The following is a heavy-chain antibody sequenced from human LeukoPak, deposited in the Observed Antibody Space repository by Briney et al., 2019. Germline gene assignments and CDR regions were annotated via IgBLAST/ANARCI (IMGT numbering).Heavy chain of an antibody. CDR2: INPDGSRT. Sequence: PGGSLRLSCTASGFTFSSNWMHWVRQGPGKGLVWVSRINPDGSRTDYAESVKGRFTISRDNAKNTLSLEMNSLGDEDTAVYYCSRDFNGRNDFWGQGPLVTVSS. J-gene: IGHJ4*02. CDR3: SRDFNGRNDF. D-gene: IGHD1-14*01. CDR1: GFTFSSNW. V-gene: IGHV3-74*01.